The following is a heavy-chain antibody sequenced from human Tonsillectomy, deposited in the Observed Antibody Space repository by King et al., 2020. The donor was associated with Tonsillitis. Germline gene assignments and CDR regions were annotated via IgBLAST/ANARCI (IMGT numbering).Heavy chain of an antibody. CDR3: AKSVGSSTSVAFDL. CDR1: GFTFSNYA. J-gene: IGHJ3*01. D-gene: IGHD1-1*01. V-gene: IGHV3-23*04. Sequence: VQLVESGGGLVQPGGSLRLSCAASGFTFSNYAMNWVRQAPGKGLEWVSGISGSGGSTYYADSVQGRFTISRDNSENTLFLQMNSLVAEDTALYYCAKSVGSSTSVAFDLWGQGTLVTVSS. CDR2: ISGSGGST.